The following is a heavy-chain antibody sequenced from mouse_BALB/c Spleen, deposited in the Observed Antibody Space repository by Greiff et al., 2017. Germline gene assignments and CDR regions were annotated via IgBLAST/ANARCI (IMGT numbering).Heavy chain of an antibody. V-gene: IGHV1S41*01. CDR3: AREYGNYFDY. CDR2: IAPGSGST. CDR1: GYTFTSYW. D-gene: IGHD2-10*02. J-gene: IGHJ2*01. Sequence: DLVKPGASVKLSCKASGYTFTSYWINWIKQRPGQGLEWIGRIAPGSGSTYYNEMFKGKATLTVDTSSSTAYIQLSSLSSEDSAVYYCAREYGNYFDYWGQGTTLTVSS.